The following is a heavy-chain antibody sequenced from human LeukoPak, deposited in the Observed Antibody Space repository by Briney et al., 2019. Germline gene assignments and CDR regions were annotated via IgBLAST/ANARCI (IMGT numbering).Heavy chain of an antibody. D-gene: IGHD1-1*01. Sequence: ASVKVSCKASGYTFTSYDINWVRQATGQGLEWMGWMHPNSDDTGYAQKFQGRVTMTRNTSISTAYMELSSLRPEDTAVYYCARHFGTGDNFDYWGQGTLLIVSS. V-gene: IGHV1-8*01. CDR3: ARHFGTGDNFDY. CDR1: GYTFTSYD. CDR2: MHPNSDDT. J-gene: IGHJ4*02.